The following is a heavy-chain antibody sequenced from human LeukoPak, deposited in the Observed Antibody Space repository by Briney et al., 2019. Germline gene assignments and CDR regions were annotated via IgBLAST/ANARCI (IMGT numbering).Heavy chain of an antibody. CDR2: INPNSGGT. CDR3: ARGRGSYNAFDI. CDR1: GYTFTGYS. D-gene: IGHD1-26*01. J-gene: IGHJ3*02. V-gene: IGHV1-2*02. Sequence: ASVKVSCKASGYTFTGYSMHWVRQAPGQGLEWMGWINPNSGGTNYAQKFQGRVTMTRDTSISTAYMELSRLRSDDTAVYYCARGRGSYNAFDIWGQGTMVTVSS.